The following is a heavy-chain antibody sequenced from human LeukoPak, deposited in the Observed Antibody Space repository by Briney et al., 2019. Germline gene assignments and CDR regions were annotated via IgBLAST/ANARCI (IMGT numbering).Heavy chain of an antibody. Sequence: SETVSLTCAVYGGSFSGYYWSWIRQPPGKGLEWIGEINHSGSTNYNPSLKSRVTISVDTSKNQFSLKLSSVTAADTAVYYCARRPLGYCSSTSCYYFDYWGQGTLVTVSS. CDR2: INHSGST. D-gene: IGHD2-2*01. V-gene: IGHV4-34*01. CDR3: ARRPLGYCSSTSCYYFDY. CDR1: GGSFSGYY. J-gene: IGHJ4*02.